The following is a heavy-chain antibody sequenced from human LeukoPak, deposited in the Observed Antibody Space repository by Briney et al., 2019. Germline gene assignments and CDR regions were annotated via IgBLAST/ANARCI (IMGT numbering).Heavy chain of an antibody. V-gene: IGHV1-18*01. CDR2: ITAYSGNR. D-gene: IGHD1-7*01. CDR1: GYTFTSYG. Sequence: ASVKVSCKDSGYTFTSYGISWVRQAPGQGLEWMGWITAYSGNRNYAQKLQGRVTMTTDTSTSTAYMELRSLRSDDTAVYYCARDHGSRNWNYPLDYYYGMDVWGQGTTVTVSS. CDR3: ARDHGSRNWNYPLDYYYGMDV. J-gene: IGHJ6*02.